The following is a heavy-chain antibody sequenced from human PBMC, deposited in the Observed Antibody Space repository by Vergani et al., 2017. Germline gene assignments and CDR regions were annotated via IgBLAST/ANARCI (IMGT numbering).Heavy chain of an antibody. J-gene: IGHJ6*02. D-gene: IGHD2-21*01. CDR2: LNHSGST. CDR3: ARVSFVCGNLFYYYGIDV. Sequence: QVQLQQWGAGLFKPSETLSLTCAVYGGSFSGYYWSLIRQPPGKGLEWIGELNHSGSTNYNPSLKSRVTISVETAKNQFSLKLSSLTAADTAVYYCARVSFVCGNLFYYYGIDVWGQGTTVTVSS. CDR1: GGSFSGYY. V-gene: IGHV4-34*01.